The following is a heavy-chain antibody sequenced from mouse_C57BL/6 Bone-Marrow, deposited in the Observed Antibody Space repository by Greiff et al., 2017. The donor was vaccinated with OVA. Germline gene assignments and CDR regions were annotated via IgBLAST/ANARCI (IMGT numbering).Heavy chain of an antibody. CDR3: ARWDLTGTLFAY. CDR2: IYPRSGNT. V-gene: IGHV1-81*01. Sequence: QVQLKQSGAELARPGASVKLSCKASGYTFTSYGISWVKQRTGQGLEWIGEIYPRSGNTYYNEKFKGKATLTADKSSSTAYMELRSLTSEDSAVYFCARWDLTGTLFAYWGQGTLVTVSA. D-gene: IGHD4-1*01. CDR1: GYTFTSYG. J-gene: IGHJ3*01.